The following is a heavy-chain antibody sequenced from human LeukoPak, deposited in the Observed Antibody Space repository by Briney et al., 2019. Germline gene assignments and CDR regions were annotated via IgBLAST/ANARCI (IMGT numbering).Heavy chain of an antibody. CDR1: GFTFDDYA. J-gene: IGHJ4*02. D-gene: IGHD2-2*01. V-gene: IGHV3-21*01. CDR3: ARERILGYCSSTSCPERGFDY. Sequence: GGSLRLSCATSGFTFDDYAMHWVRQAPGKGLEWVSSISSSSSYIYYADSVKGRFTISRDNAKNSLYLQMNSLRAEDTAVYYCARERILGYCSSTSCPERGFDYWGQGTLVTVSS. CDR2: ISSSSSYI.